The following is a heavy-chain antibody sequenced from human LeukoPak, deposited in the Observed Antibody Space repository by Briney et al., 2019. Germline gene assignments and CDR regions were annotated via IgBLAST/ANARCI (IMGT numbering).Heavy chain of an antibody. CDR2: IYSGGSK. CDR1: GFTVSSNY. CDR3: ASPSSSWPHYGMDV. Sequence: PGGSLRLSCAASGFTVSSNYMSWVRQAPGKGLEWVSVIYSGGSKYYSDSVNGRFTISRDNSKNTLYLQMNSLRAEDTAVYYCASPSSSWPHYGMDVWGQGTTVTVSS. V-gene: IGHV3-66*02. D-gene: IGHD6-13*01. J-gene: IGHJ6*02.